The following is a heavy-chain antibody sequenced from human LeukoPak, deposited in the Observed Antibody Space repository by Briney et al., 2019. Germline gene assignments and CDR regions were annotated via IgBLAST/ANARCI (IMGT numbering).Heavy chain of an antibody. V-gene: IGHV6-1*01. D-gene: IGHD3-3*01. CDR2: TYYRSKWYN. CDR1: GDSVSSNSAA. Sequence: SQTLSLTCAISGDSVSSNSAAWNWIRQSPSRGLEWLGRTYYRSKWYNDYAVSVKSRITINPDTSKNQFSLQLNSVTPEDTAVYYCARASITIFGVVIPLDAFDIWGQGAMVTVSS. J-gene: IGHJ3*02. CDR3: ARASITIFGVVIPLDAFDI.